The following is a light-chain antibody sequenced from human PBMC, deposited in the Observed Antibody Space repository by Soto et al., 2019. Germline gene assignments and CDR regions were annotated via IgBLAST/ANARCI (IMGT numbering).Light chain of an antibody. V-gene: IGLV1-40*01. CDR3: QSYDSSLSAYV. CDR1: SSNIGAGYD. CDR2: RNN. Sequence: QSVLTHPRSVCGAPGHRVTISCTGSSSNIGAGYDVHWYQQLPGTAPKLLIFRNNNRPSGVPDRFSGSKSGTSASLAITGLQAEDEADYYCQSYDSSLSAYVFATGTKVTVL. J-gene: IGLJ1*01.